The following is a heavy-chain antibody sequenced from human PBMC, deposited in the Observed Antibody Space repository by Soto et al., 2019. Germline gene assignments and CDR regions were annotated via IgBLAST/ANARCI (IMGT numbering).Heavy chain of an antibody. CDR1: GFTFNRHP. Sequence: LRLSCAASGFTFNRHPLHWVRQAPGKGLEWVAVISHDGNNKYYADSVKGRFTISRDNSMNMLYLQMHGLRTEDTAIFYCARASGHIYATLHGPFDQWGQGALVTVSS. D-gene: IGHD2-8*01. CDR3: ARASGHIYATLHGPFDQ. J-gene: IGHJ4*02. CDR2: ISHDGNNK. V-gene: IGHV3-30-3*01.